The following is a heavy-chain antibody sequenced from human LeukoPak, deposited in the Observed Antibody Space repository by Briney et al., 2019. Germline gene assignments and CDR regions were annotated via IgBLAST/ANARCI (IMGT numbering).Heavy chain of an antibody. D-gene: IGHD1-26*01. V-gene: IGHV5-10-1*01. Sequence: ITWVRQMPGKGLEWMGRIDPSDSYTNYSPSFQGHVTISADKSISTAFLQWSSLKASDTAMYYCATLGVGTTTAFDYWGQGTLVTVSS. J-gene: IGHJ4*02. CDR2: IDPSDSYT. CDR3: ATLGVGTTTAFDY.